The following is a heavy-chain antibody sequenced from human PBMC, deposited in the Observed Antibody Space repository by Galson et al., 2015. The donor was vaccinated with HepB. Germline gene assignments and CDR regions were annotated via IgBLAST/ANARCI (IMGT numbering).Heavy chain of an antibody. CDR2: IWYDGNNK. D-gene: IGHD3-10*01. V-gene: IGHV3-33*06. CDR1: GFSFSTYG. J-gene: IGHJ3*02. CDR3: AKVFIGSGSHYDDGFDI. Sequence: SLRLSCAASGFSFSTYGMHWVRQAPGKGLEWVAVIWYDGNNKDYADSVKGRFTVSRDNSKNILHLQMNSLRVEDTALYYCAKVFIGSGSHYDDGFDIWGQGTLVIVSP.